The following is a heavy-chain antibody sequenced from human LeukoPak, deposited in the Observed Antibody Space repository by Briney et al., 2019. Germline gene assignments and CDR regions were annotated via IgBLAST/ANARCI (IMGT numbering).Heavy chain of an antibody. Sequence: GGSLRLSCAASGFSFTTYAMTWVRQPPGKGLGVSAITTSGGTTKYADSVKGRFTISRDNSKNPLYLQMNSLRAEDTAIYYCAKDPNGDYIGAFDNWGQGTMVTVSS. J-gene: IGHJ3*02. CDR1: GFSFTTYA. CDR2: ITTSGGTT. D-gene: IGHD2-8*01. CDR3: AKDPNGDYIGAFDN. V-gene: IGHV3-23*01.